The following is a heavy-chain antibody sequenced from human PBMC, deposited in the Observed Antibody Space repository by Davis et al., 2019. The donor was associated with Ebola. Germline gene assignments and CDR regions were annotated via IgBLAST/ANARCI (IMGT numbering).Heavy chain of an antibody. V-gene: IGHV3-21*01. CDR3: VREVGAAPDH. Sequence: GESLKISCAASGFTFSDYSMNWVRQAPGKGLEWVSSIDRSSRFIFSADSVKGRFSISRDNAKNSLYLQMNSLRDEDTAVYYCVREVGAAPDHWGQGTLVTVSS. CDR2: IDRSSRFI. CDR1: GFTFSDYS. J-gene: IGHJ4*02. D-gene: IGHD1-26*01.